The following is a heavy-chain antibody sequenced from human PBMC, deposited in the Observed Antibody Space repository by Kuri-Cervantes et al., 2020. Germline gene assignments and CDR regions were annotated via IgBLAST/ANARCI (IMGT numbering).Heavy chain of an antibody. Sequence: GGSLRLSCAASGFTFSCSGTHWVRQAPGKGLEWVTTMSSDKTKKYYAVSVKGRFTISRDNSKNTLYLQMNSLKTEDTAVYYCTTWGVVEADRGFDYWGQGTLVTVSS. J-gene: IGHJ4*02. V-gene: IGHV3-30*03. CDR1: GFTFSCSG. CDR3: TTWGVVEADRGFDY. D-gene: IGHD3-10*01. CDR2: MSSDKTKK.